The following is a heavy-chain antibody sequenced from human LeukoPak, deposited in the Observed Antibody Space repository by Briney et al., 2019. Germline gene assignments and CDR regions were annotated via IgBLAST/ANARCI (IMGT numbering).Heavy chain of an antibody. CDR2: IYYSGST. J-gene: IGHJ3*02. V-gene: IGHV4-31*03. Sequence: SETLSLTCTVSGGSISSGGYYWSWIRQHPGKGLEWIGYIYYSGSTYYNPSLKSRVTISVDVSKNQFSLKLSSVTAADTAVYYCAREYYYDSSIRRAFDIWGQGTMVTVSS. D-gene: IGHD3-22*01. CDR1: GGSISSGGYY. CDR3: AREYYYDSSIRRAFDI.